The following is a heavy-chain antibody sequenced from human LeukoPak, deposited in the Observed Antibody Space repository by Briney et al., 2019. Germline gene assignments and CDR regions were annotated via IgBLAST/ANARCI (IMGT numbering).Heavy chain of an antibody. J-gene: IGHJ3*02. CDR2: INPNSGGT. CDR1: GYTFTGYY. Sequence: ASVKVSCKASGYTFTGYYMHWVRQAPGQGLEWMGWINPNSGGTNYAQKFQGRVTMTRDTSISTAYMELSRLRSDDTAVYYCARVARSGSYYVVAFDIWSQGTMVTVSS. CDR3: ARVARSGSYYVVAFDI. V-gene: IGHV1-2*02. D-gene: IGHD1-26*01.